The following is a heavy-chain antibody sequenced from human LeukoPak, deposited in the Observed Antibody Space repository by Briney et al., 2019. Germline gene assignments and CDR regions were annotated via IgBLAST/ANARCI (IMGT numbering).Heavy chain of an antibody. V-gene: IGHV1-2*02. Sequence: ASVKVSCKASGYTFTDYYFHWVRQAPGQRLEDMGWINPNSGDTKYARKFQGRVTMTRDTSISTAYMELSSLTSDDTAMYYCAAYRQGDSVRFDYWGQGTLVTVSS. CDR2: INPNSGDT. J-gene: IGHJ4*02. CDR1: GYTFTDYY. CDR3: AAYRQGDSVRFDY. D-gene: IGHD4-11*01.